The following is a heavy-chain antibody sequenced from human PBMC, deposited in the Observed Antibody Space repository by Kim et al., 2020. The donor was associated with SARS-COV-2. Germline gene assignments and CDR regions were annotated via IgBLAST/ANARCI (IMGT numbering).Heavy chain of an antibody. J-gene: IGHJ5*02. D-gene: IGHD2-15*01. Sequence: ADSMKGRFTISRDNAKNTLYLQMNSLRAEDTALYYCARKDCSGGSCAFDPWGQGTLVTVSS. V-gene: IGHV3-74*01. CDR3: ARKDCSGGSCAFDP.